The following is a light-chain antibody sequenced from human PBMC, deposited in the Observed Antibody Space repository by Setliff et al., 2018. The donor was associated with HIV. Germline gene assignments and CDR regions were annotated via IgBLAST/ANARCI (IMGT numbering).Light chain of an antibody. CDR3: CSYVGRNIWV. CDR1: SSDIGYYNY. J-gene: IGLJ3*02. CDR2: DVT. V-gene: IGLV2-23*02. Sequence: QSVLAQPASVSGSPGQSITISCTGTSSDIGYYNYVSWYQQHPGKAPKLMIYDVTKRPSGLSNRFSGSKSGNTASLTISGLQAEDAADYYCCSYVGRNIWVFGGGTK.